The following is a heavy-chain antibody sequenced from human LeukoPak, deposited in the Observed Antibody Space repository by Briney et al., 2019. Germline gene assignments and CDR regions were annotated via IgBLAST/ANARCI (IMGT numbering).Heavy chain of an antibody. CDR2: INHSGST. CDR3: ATEPAAIDY. J-gene: IGHJ4*02. V-gene: IGHV4-34*01. D-gene: IGHD2-2*01. CDR1: GGSFSGYY. Sequence: PSETLSLTCAVYGGSFSGYYWSWIRQPPGKGLEWIGEINHSGSTNYNPSLKSRVTISVDTSKNQFSLKLSSVTAADTAVYYCATEPAAIDYWGQGTLVTVSS.